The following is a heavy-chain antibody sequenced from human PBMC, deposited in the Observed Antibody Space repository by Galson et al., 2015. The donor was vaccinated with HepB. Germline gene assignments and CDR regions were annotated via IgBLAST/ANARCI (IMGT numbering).Heavy chain of an antibody. J-gene: IGHJ5*02. Sequence: SVKVSCKASGGTFSSYAISWVRQAPGQGLEWMGGIIPIFGTANYAQKFQGRVTITADESTSTAYMELSSLRSEDTAVYYCARDRCSGGSCYPTSNWFDPWGQGTLVTVSS. CDR1: GGTFSSYA. CDR3: ARDRCSGGSCYPTSNWFDP. CDR2: IIPIFGTA. V-gene: IGHV1-69*13. D-gene: IGHD2-15*01.